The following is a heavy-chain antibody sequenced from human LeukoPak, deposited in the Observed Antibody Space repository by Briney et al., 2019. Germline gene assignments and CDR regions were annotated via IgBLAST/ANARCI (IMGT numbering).Heavy chain of an antibody. CDR3: ARDGRTTYYYYYMDV. CDR2: INPNSGGT. D-gene: IGHD1-1*01. J-gene: IGHJ6*03. CDR1: GYTFTVYY. Sequence: ASVKVSCKASGYTFTVYYMHWVRQAPGQGLEWMGWINPNSGGTNYAQKFQGRVTMTRDTSISTAYMELSRLRSDDTAVYYCARDGRTTYYYYYMDVWGKGTTVTVSS. V-gene: IGHV1-2*02.